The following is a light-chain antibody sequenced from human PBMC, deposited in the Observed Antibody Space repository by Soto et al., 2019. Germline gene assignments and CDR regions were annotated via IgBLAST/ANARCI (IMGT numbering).Light chain of an antibody. Sequence: QSALTQPASVSGSPGQSITISCTGTSSDVGSFNLVSWYQHHPGKAPKLMIYEVSNRPSTVSNRFSGSKSGNTASLTTSGLQAEDEADYYCCSYAGSSTLVFGGGTQLTVL. CDR3: CSYAGSSTLV. V-gene: IGLV2-23*02. CDR2: EVS. CDR1: SSDVGSFNL. J-gene: IGLJ2*01.